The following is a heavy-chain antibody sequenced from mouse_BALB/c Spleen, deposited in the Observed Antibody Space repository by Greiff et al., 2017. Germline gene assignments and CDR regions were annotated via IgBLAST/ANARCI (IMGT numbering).Heavy chain of an antibody. J-gene: IGHJ4*01. Sequence: QVQLKQSGPELVKPGASVKISCKASGYAFSSSWMNWVKQRPGQGLEWIGRIYPGDGDTNYNGKFKGKATLTADKSSRTAYMQLSSLTSVDSAVYFCARDPMDYWGQGTSVTVSS. V-gene: IGHV1-82*01. CDR1: GYAFSSSW. CDR3: ARDPMDY. CDR2: IYPGDGDT.